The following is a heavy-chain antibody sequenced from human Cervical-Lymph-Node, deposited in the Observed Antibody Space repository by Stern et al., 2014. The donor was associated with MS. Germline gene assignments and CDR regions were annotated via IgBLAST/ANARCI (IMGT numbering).Heavy chain of an antibody. CDR2: ISYNGNT. CDR1: GGSVSSGSRY. CDR3: ARVTEFLRFFYPDY. J-gene: IGHJ4*02. V-gene: IGHV4-31*03. Sequence: QLQLQESGPGLVKPSQTLSLTCTVSGGSVSSGSRYWSWIRQHPGKGLEWIGYISYNGNTYYSPSLQSRLTISMDTSKNQFSLKLRSVTAADTAIYYCARVTEFLRFFYPDYWGQGTLVTVSS. D-gene: IGHD3-3*01.